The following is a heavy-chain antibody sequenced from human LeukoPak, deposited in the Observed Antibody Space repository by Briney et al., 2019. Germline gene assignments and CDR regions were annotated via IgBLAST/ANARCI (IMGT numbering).Heavy chain of an antibody. CDR1: GGSISSYY. Sequence: SETLSLTCTVSGGSISSYYWNWIRQPAGKGLEWIGRIYTSGSTNYNPSLKSRVTMSVDTSKNQFSLKLSSVTAADTAVYYCARDIYVDSSGYYGAFDIWGQGTMVTVSS. CDR3: ARDIYVDSSGYYGAFDI. J-gene: IGHJ3*02. CDR2: IYTSGST. D-gene: IGHD3-22*01. V-gene: IGHV4-4*07.